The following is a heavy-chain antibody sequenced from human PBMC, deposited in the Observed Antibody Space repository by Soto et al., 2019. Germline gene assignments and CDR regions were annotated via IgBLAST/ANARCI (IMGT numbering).Heavy chain of an antibody. CDR3: VRYCSTTKCPFDY. J-gene: IGHJ4*02. D-gene: IGHD2-2*01. CDR2: IYYSGDT. CDR1: GVSISSGGSY. Sequence: QVQLQESGPGLVKPSQTLSLTCTVSGVSISSGGSYWGWIRQPPGKGLEWIGYIYYSGDTILNPSLRRRVTLSVDTSKNQFSLNLSSVTAADTAVYYCVRYCSTTKCPFDYWGQGTLVTVSS. V-gene: IGHV4-30-4*01.